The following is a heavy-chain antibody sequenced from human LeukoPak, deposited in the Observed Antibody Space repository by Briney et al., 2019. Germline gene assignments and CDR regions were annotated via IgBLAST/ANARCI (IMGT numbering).Heavy chain of an antibody. Sequence: PSETLSLTCTVSGGSISSGGYYWSWIRQHPGKGLEWIGYIYYSGSTYNNPSLKSRVTISVDTSKNQFSLKLSSVTAADTAVYYCARGGGDGNGMDVWGQGTTVTVSS. CDR2: IYYSGST. J-gene: IGHJ6*02. CDR3: ARGGGDGNGMDV. D-gene: IGHD4-17*01. V-gene: IGHV4-31*03. CDR1: GGSISSGGYY.